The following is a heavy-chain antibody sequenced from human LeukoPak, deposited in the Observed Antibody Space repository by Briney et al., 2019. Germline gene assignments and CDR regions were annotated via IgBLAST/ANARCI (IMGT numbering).Heavy chain of an antibody. V-gene: IGHV3-23*01. CDR2: ISGSGGST. J-gene: IGHJ5*02. CDR3: ARGSGGRLPKNVANWFDL. CDR1: GFTFSSYA. D-gene: IGHD3-16*01. Sequence: PGGSLRLSCAASGFTFSSYAMSWVRQAPGKGLEWVSAISGSGGSTYYADSVKGRFTISRENAKSPLYLQMNSLRAGDTAVYYCARGSGGRLPKNVANWFDLWGQGTLVTVSS.